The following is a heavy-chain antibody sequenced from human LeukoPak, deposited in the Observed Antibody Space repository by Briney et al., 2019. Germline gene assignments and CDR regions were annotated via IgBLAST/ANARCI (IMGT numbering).Heavy chain of an antibody. J-gene: IGHJ3*02. Sequence: PSETLSLTCTVSGYSISSGYYWGWIRQPPGKGLEWIGSIYHSGSTYYNPSLKSRVTISVDTSKNQFSLKLSSVTAADTAVYYCARQLRGTAMVTLYAFDIWGQGTMVTVSS. CDR1: GYSISSGYY. CDR2: IYHSGST. CDR3: ARQLRGTAMVTLYAFDI. D-gene: IGHD5-18*01. V-gene: IGHV4-38-2*02.